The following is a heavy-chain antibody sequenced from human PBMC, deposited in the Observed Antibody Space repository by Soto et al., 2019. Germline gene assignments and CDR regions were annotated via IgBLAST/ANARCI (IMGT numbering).Heavy chain of an antibody. CDR2: INPQTGGT. Sequence: QVQLVQSGAEVKTPGASVRVSCKAFGYTFTGYYIHWVREAPGQGLEWMGWINPQTGGTSYAQKFQGRVTLSRDTSINTAYLELSRLRFDDAAVYFCARERYQVISDGMDVWGQGTTVTVSS. CDR1: GYTFTGYY. D-gene: IGHD2-2*01. J-gene: IGHJ6*02. CDR3: ARERYQVISDGMDV. V-gene: IGHV1-2*02.